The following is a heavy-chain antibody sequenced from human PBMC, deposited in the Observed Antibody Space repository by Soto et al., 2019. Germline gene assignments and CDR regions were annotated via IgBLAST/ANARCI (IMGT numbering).Heavy chain of an antibody. J-gene: IGHJ4*02. CDR3: ARDGGRHSGGIDY. D-gene: IGHD1-26*01. V-gene: IGHV1-69*01. CDR2: IIPIFGTA. Sequence: QVQLVQSGAEVKKPGSSVKGACNASGGTFSSYSLNWVRQAPGQGLEWMGEIIPIFGTANYAQKFQGRVTITADESKSTAYMELSSLRSEDTAVYYCARDGGRHSGGIDYGGQGTLVTVSS. CDR1: GGTFSSYS.